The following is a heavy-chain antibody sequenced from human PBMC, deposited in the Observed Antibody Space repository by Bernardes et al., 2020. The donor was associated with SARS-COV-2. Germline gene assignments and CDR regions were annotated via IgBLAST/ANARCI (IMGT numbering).Heavy chain of an antibody. J-gene: IGHJ4*02. CDR3: ARGSLFYHNDEGPFHD. D-gene: IGHD2-2*01. Sequence: GGSLRLSCVASGFTFSNYLFSWFRQAPGKGLEWVSSISGAGMYIYYGDSVRGRFTISRDNAKNSLYLQMNSLRDEDTAVYYCARGSLFYHNDEGPFHDWGQGTLVTVSS. V-gene: IGHV3-21*06. CDR1: GFTFSNYL. CDR2: ISGAGMYI.